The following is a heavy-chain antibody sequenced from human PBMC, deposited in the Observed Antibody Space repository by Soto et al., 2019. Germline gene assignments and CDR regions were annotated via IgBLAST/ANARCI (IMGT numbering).Heavy chain of an antibody. Sequence: EVQVLESGGGLVQPGGSLRLSCVASGFNLNDHWMDWVRQAPGKGLEWVGQIKNRAGGYSTDYAASVKGRFTISRDDSKNSLHLQMYSLTTGESAVDYCAAFGSFSWPDAGWGQGIRVTVSS. CDR1: GFNLNDHW. J-gene: IGHJ4*02. CDR2: IKNRAGGYST. CDR3: AAFGSFSWPDAG. V-gene: IGHV3-72*01. D-gene: IGHD1-26*01.